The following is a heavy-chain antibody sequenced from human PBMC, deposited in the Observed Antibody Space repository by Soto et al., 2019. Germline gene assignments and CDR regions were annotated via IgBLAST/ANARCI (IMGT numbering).Heavy chain of an antibody. CDR2: ISGSGGST. CDR3: AKERIPAAIRYYYYALDV. CDR1: GLTFSSYA. J-gene: IGHJ6*02. Sequence: GGSLRLSCTASGLTFSSYAMSWVRQAPGKGLEWVSAISGSGGSTYYADSVKGRFTISRDNSKNTLYLQMNSLRAEDTAVYYFAKERIPAAIRYYYYALDVSGQGTLVTVSS. V-gene: IGHV3-23*01. D-gene: IGHD2-2*02.